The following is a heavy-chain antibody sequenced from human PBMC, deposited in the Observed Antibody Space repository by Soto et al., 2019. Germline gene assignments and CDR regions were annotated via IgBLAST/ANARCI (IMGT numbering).Heavy chain of an antibody. CDR2: IIPIFGTA. CDR1: GGTFSSYA. CDR3: ATYDDSSGYYYVGFHY. Sequence: QVQLVQSGAEVKKPGSSVKVSCKASGGTFSSYAISWVRQAPGQGLEWMGGIIPIFGTANYAPKFQGRVTIXXDESTSTAYMELSSLKSEDTAVYYCATYDDSSGYYYVGFHYWGQGTLVTVSS. J-gene: IGHJ4*02. D-gene: IGHD3-22*01. V-gene: IGHV1-69*05.